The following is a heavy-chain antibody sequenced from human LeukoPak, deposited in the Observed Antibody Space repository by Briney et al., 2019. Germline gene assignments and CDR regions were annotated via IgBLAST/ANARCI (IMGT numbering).Heavy chain of an antibody. D-gene: IGHD6-19*01. CDR3: ARVKQWLPYYYYGMDV. Sequence: PGGSLRLSCAASGFTFSSYGMHWVRQAPGKGLEWVAVIWYDGSNKYYADSVKGRFTISRDNSKNTLYLQMNSLRAEDTAVYYCARVKQWLPYYYYGMDVWGQGTTVTVSS. CDR2: IWYDGSNK. V-gene: IGHV3-33*01. CDR1: GFTFSSYG. J-gene: IGHJ6*02.